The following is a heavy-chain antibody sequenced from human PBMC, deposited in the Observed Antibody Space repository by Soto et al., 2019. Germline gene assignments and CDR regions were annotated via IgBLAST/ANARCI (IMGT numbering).Heavy chain of an antibody. V-gene: IGHV4-39*01. J-gene: IGHJ6*02. Sequence: QLQLQESGPGLVKPSETLSLTCTVSSASISSSSYTWGWIRQPPGKGLEWIGSIYDSGRTYYNPSLNSPVTVSVDTPKNQFSLEVTSVTDAYTAVYYCARLNGYCIGSSCHGHYAMDVWCQGTTVTVSS. D-gene: IGHD2-2*01. CDR1: SASISSSSYT. CDR2: IYDSGRT. CDR3: ARLNGYCIGSSCHGHYAMDV.